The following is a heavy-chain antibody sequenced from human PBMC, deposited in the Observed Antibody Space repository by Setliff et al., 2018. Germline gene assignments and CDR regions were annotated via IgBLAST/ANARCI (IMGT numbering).Heavy chain of an antibody. CDR3: EREGVDSRSSTDYRYYMDA. CDR2: LFYSGST. J-gene: IGHJ6*03. D-gene: IGHD3-22*01. V-gene: IGHV4-59*12. CDR1: GGSFTTYY. Sequence: SETLSLTCTVSGGSFTTYYWSWIRQSPGKGLEWLGYLFYSGSTNYNPSLKSRVTISLDTSKNQFSLRLSSVTAADAAVYYCEREGVDSRSSTDYRYYMDAWGKGTTVTVSS.